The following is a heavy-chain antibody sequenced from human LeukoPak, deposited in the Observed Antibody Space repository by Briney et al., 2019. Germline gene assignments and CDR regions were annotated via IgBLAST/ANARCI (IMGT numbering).Heavy chain of an antibody. CDR3: ARLELLGLVEY. Sequence: SETLSLTCTVSGGSISSSGYYWGWIRQPPGKGLEYIGNIYYSGSTYYNPSLKSRVTISVDTSKNQFSLKLSSVTAADTAVYYCARLELLGLVEYWGQGTLVTVSS. J-gene: IGHJ4*02. D-gene: IGHD1-26*01. CDR1: GGSISSSGYY. CDR2: IYYSGST. V-gene: IGHV4-39*01.